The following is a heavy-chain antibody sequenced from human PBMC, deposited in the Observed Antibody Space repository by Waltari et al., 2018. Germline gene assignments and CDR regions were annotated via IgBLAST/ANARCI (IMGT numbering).Heavy chain of an antibody. V-gene: IGHV3-9*03. CDR3: AKAHDSSGFDY. D-gene: IGHD6-19*01. CDR2: IRWNSGSI. J-gene: IGHJ4*02. CDR1: GFTFDDYD. Sequence: EVQLVESGGGLVQSGRSLRLSCAAYGFTFDDYDMNWVRQAPGKGPEWVAGIRWNSGSIGYADSVKGRFTISRDNAKNSLYLQMNSLRAEDMALYYCAKAHDSSGFDYWGQGTLVTVSS.